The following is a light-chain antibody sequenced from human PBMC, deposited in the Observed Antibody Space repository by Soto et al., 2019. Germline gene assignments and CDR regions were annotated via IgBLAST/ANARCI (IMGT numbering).Light chain of an antibody. Sequence: QSALTQPASVSGSPGQSITISCTGTSSDVGAYNYVSWYQHHPVKAPKLMIYEVSNRPSGVSDRFSGSRSGNTASLTISGLQAEDESDYYCGTWDRSLSVYVFGFGTKLTVL. J-gene: IGLJ1*01. V-gene: IGLV2-14*01. CDR1: SSDVGAYNY. CDR2: EVS. CDR3: GTWDRSLSVYV.